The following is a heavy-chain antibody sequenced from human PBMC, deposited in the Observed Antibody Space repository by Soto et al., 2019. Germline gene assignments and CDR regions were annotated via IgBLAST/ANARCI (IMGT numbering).Heavy chain of an antibody. D-gene: IGHD6-19*01. CDR3: AREEAAVAGYDY. CDR1: GFTFSSYA. J-gene: IGHJ4*02. CDR2: ISYDGSNK. V-gene: IGHV3-30-3*01. Sequence: QVQLVESGGGVVQPGRSLRLSCAASGFTFSSYAMHWVRQAPGKGLEWVAVISYDGSNKYYADSVKGRFTISRDNSKNTLYLQMNRLRAEDTAVYYCAREEAAVAGYDYWGQGTLVTVSS.